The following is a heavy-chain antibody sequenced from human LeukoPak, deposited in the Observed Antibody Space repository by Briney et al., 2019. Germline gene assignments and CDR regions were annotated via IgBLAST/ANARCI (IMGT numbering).Heavy chain of an antibody. J-gene: IGHJ4*02. D-gene: IGHD6-13*01. CDR2: IKSKTDGGTT. CDR3: ARVTPAGAAAAIDY. CDR1: GFTFSNAW. Sequence: GGSLRLSCAASGFTFSNAWMSWVRQAPGKGLEWVGRIKSKTDGGTTDYAAPVKGRFTISRDDSKNTLYLQMNSLRAEDTAVYYCARVTPAGAAAAIDYWGQGTLVTVSS. V-gene: IGHV3-15*01.